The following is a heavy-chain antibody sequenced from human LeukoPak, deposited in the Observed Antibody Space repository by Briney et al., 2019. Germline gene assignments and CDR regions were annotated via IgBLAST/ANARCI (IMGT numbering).Heavy chain of an antibody. CDR2: IYPGDSDT. D-gene: IGHD3-3*01. CDR3: ARQNDFRLDY. Sequence: GESLQISCKGSGYTFSSYWIGWVRQLPGKGLEWMGIIYPGDSDTRYSPSLQGQVTISVDTSIGTAYLQWSSLKASDTAIYYCARQNDFRLDYWGQGTPVTVSS. CDR1: GYTFSSYW. V-gene: IGHV5-51*01. J-gene: IGHJ4*02.